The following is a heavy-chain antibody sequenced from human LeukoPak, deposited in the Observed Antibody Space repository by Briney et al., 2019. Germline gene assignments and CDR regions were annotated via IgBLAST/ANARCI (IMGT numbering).Heavy chain of an antibody. J-gene: IGHJ4*02. Sequence: PGGSLRLSCAASGFTFSSYGMHWVRQAPGKGLEWVAFIQYDGSNKYYADSVKGRFIISRDNSKNTLYLQMNSLRAEDTAVYYCAKDGGYCSGGSCQVRLRSDAPLDYWGQGTLVTVSS. CDR3: AKDGGYCSGGSCQVRLRSDAPLDY. CDR1: GFTFSSYG. D-gene: IGHD2-15*01. V-gene: IGHV3-30*02. CDR2: IQYDGSNK.